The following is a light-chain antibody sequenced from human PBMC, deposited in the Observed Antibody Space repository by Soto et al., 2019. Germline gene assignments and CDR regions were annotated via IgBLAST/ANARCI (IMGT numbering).Light chain of an antibody. Sequence: IVWTHSPATLSFSPGEIATLSCGASQSVSSYLAWYQHKPGQTPRLLIYDTSTRATGAPTRFSGSRSGAEFTLTINSLQSEDFAVYYCQPYNNWPLTFGGGTKVDIK. CDR3: QPYNNWPLT. CDR1: QSVSSY. CDR2: DTS. V-gene: IGKV3-15*01. J-gene: IGKJ4*01.